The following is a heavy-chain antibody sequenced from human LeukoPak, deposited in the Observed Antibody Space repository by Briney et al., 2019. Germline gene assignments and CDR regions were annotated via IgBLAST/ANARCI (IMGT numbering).Heavy chain of an antibody. CDR2: ISAYNGNT. CDR3: ARPTYSSGGYYYGMDV. V-gene: IGHV1-18*01. D-gene: IGHD6-19*01. Sequence: ASVKVSCKASGYTFTSYGISWVRQAPGQGLKWMGWISAYNGNTNYAQKLQGRVTMTTDTSTSTAYMELRSLRSDDTAVYYCARPTYSSGGYYYGMDVWGQGTTVTVSS. CDR1: GYTFTSYG. J-gene: IGHJ6*02.